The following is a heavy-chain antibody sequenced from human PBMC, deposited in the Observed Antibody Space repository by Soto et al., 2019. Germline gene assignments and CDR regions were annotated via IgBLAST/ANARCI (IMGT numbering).Heavy chain of an antibody. V-gene: IGHV5-51*01. J-gene: IGHJ6*02. Sequence: GESLKISCTGSGYSFTTYWIGWVRQMPGKGLEWMGIIYPGDSDTRYSPSFQGQVTISADKSITTTYLQWSSLKASDTAIYYCAASIFYYGMDVWGQGTTVTVSS. CDR1: GYSFTTYW. CDR2: IYPGDSDT. CDR3: AASIFYYGMDV.